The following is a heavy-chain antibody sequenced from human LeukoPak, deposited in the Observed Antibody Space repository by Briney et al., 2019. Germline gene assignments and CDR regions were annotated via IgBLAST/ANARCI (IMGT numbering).Heavy chain of an antibody. Sequence: GGSLRLSCAASGFTFSSYSVNWVRQAPGKGLEWVSSISSRSNYIYYADSVKGRFTISRDNAKNSLYLQMNSLRAEDTAVYYCAREGGGIAAGVYYFDYWGQGTLVTVSS. J-gene: IGHJ4*02. D-gene: IGHD6-13*01. CDR3: AREGGGIAAGVYYFDY. V-gene: IGHV3-21*01. CDR1: GFTFSSYS. CDR2: ISSRSNYI.